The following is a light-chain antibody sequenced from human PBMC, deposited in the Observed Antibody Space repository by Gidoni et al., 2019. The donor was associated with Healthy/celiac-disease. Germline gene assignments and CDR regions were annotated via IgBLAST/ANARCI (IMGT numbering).Light chain of an antibody. V-gene: IGLV3-1*01. Sequence: SYELTQPPSVYASPGQTASITCSGDKLGDKYASWYQQKPGQSPILVIYQYTKRPSGIPERFSGSNSGNTATLTISGTQAMDEADYYCQAWDSSIVVFGGGTKLTVL. CDR2: QYT. CDR1: KLGDKY. CDR3: QAWDSSIVV. J-gene: IGLJ2*01.